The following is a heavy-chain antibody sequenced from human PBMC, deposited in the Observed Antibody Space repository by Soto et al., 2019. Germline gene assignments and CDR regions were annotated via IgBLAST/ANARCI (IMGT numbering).Heavy chain of an antibody. V-gene: IGHV3-13*01. CDR2: IGTAGDT. CDR1: GFTFSSYD. J-gene: IGHJ6*02. CDR3: ARVWGGYCSSTSCYMHYYGMDV. D-gene: IGHD2-2*02. Sequence: GGSLRLSCAASGFTFSSYDMHWVRQATGKGLEWVSAIGTAGDTCYPGSVKGRFTISRENAKNSLYLQMNSLRAGDMAVYYCARVWGGYCSSTSCYMHYYGMDVWGQGTTVTVSS.